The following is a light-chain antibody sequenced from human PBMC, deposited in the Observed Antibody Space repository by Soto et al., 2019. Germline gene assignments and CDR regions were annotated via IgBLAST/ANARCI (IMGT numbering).Light chain of an antibody. V-gene: IGKV3D-20*02. CDR1: QSVSSNF. CDR3: QQRSNWPPIT. Sequence: IVLTQSPGTLSLSPWESATLSCRASQSVSSNFLAWYQQKPGQAPRLLIYGVSSRASGIPDRFFGSGSGTDFTLTISSLEPEDFAVYYCQQRSNWPPITFGQGTRLEIK. J-gene: IGKJ5*01. CDR2: GVS.